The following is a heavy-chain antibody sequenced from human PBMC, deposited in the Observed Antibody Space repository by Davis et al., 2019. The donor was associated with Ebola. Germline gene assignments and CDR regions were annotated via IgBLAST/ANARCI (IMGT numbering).Heavy chain of an antibody. CDR3: ARHILEGSGCLDY. J-gene: IGHJ4*02. CDR2: IYYSGST. D-gene: IGHD6-19*01. V-gene: IGHV4-59*08. Sequence: SETLSLTCTVSGGSISSYYWSWIRQPPGKGLEGIGYIYYSGSTNYNPSLKSRVTISVDTSKNQFSLKLSSVTAADTAVYYCARHILEGSGCLDYWGQGTLVTVSS. CDR1: GGSISSYY.